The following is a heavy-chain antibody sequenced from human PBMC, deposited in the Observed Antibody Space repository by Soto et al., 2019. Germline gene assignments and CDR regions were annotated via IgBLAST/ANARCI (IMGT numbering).Heavy chain of an antibody. Sequence: SVKVSCKASGGTLSSYTISWVRQAPGQGLEWMGRIIPILGIANYAQKFQGRVTITADKSTSTAYMELSSLRSEDTAVYYCARPQEGSYAFDIWGQGTMVTVSS. V-gene: IGHV1-69*02. CDR2: IIPILGIA. J-gene: IGHJ3*02. CDR1: GGTLSSYT. CDR3: ARPQEGSYAFDI.